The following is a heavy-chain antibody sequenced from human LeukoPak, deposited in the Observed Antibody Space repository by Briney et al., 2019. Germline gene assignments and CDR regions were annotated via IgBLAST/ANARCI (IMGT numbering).Heavy chain of an antibody. V-gene: IGHV1-18*01. D-gene: IGHD6-13*01. CDR1: GYTFTSYG. Sequence: ASVKVSCKASGYTFTSYGISWVRQAPGQGLEWMGWISAYNGNTNYAQKLQGRVTMTTDTSTSTAYMELRSLRSDGTAVYYCARRYSSSWYHWFDPWGQGTLVTVSS. J-gene: IGHJ5*02. CDR2: ISAYNGNT. CDR3: ARRYSSSWYHWFDP.